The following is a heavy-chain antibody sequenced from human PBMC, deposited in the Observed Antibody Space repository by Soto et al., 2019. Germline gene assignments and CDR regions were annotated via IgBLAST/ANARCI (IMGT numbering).Heavy chain of an antibody. CDR3: ARDVDTAMVSGPPDD. J-gene: IGHJ4*02. V-gene: IGHV1-18*01. D-gene: IGHD5-18*01. Sequence: ASVKVSCKASGYTFTSYGISWVRQAPGQGLAWMGWISTYNGNINYAQKLQGRVTMTTDTSTSTAYMELRSLRSDDTAVYYCARDVDTAMVSGPPDDWGQGTLVTVSS. CDR1: GYTFTSYG. CDR2: ISTYNGNI.